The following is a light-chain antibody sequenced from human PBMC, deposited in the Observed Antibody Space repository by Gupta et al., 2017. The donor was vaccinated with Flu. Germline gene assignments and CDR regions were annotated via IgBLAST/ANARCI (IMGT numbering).Light chain of an antibody. V-gene: IGLV1-51*01. CDR1: GSNIGINY. Sequence: QSVLTQPPSVSAAPGQKVTISCSGSGSNIGINYVSWYQQVPGTAPQLLIYDNDKRPSGIPDRFSGSRSGTSATLGITGLQTGDEADYYCGTWDNSLSARVFGGGTKLAVL. CDR3: GTWDNSLSARV. J-gene: IGLJ3*02. CDR2: DND.